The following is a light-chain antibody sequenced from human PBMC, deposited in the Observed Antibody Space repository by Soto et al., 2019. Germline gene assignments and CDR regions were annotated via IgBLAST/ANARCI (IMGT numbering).Light chain of an antibody. CDR3: QQYDSSPLT. Sequence: EIVLTQSPGTLTLSPGERATLSCRASQSVSSSYLAWYQQKPGQAPRLLIYGASSRATGIQDRFSGSGSGTDFTLTIRRLEPEDFAVYYCQQYDSSPLTFGGGTKVDI. V-gene: IGKV3-20*01. CDR1: QSVSSSY. CDR2: GAS. J-gene: IGKJ4*01.